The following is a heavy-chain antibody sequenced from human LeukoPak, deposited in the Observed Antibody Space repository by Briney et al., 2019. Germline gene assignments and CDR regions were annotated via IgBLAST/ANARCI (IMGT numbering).Heavy chain of an antibody. CDR1: GVTFSSYA. Sequence: GALRLSCAASGVTFSSYAMTWVRQAPGKGREWVSAISGSGGSTYYADSVKGRFTISRDNSKNTLYLQMNSLRAEDTAVYYCEKGGRGYSYGSHDYWGQGTLVTVSS. V-gene: IGHV3-23*01. CDR3: EKGGRGYSYGSHDY. D-gene: IGHD5-18*01. CDR2: ISGSGGST. J-gene: IGHJ4*02.